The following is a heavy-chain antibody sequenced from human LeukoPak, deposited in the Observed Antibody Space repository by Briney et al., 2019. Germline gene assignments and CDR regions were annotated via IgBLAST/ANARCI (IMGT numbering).Heavy chain of an antibody. CDR3: AKDRLLNCRGDCYIFDY. Sequence: GGSLRLSCVASGFTLRSYVMNWVRQTPGKGLEWVSSISGSGDSTFYADSVKGRFSISRDNSKNTLYLQVNGLRTEDTAVYYCAKDRLLNCRGDCYIFDYWGQGTVITVSS. V-gene: IGHV3-23*01. CDR1: GFTLRSYV. J-gene: IGHJ4*02. CDR2: ISGSGDST. D-gene: IGHD2-21*02.